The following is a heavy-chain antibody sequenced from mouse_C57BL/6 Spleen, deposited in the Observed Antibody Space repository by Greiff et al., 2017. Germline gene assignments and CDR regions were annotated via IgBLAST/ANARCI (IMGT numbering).Heavy chain of an antibody. CDR2: ISSGSSTI. D-gene: IGHD2-5*01. V-gene: IGHV5-17*01. Sequence: EVHLVESGGGLVKPGGSLKLSCAASGFTFSDYGMHWVRQAPEKGLEWVAYISSGSSTIYYADTVKGRFTISRDNAKNTLFLQMTSLRSEDTAMYYCARTDYSNYGGYFDYWGQGTTLTVSS. J-gene: IGHJ2*01. CDR3: ARTDYSNYGGYFDY. CDR1: GFTFSDYG.